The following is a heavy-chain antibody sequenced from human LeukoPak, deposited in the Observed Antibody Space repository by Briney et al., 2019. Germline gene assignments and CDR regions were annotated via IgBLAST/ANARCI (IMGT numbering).Heavy chain of an antibody. D-gene: IGHD1-26*01. J-gene: IGHJ5*02. Sequence: GGSLRLSCAASGFTFSSYWMHWVRQAPGKGLVWVSRINSDGSSTSYADSVKGRFTISRDNAKNTLYPQMNSLRAEDTAVYYCARGREVDWFDPWGQGTLVTVSS. CDR1: GFTFSSYW. V-gene: IGHV3-74*01. CDR2: INSDGSST. CDR3: ARGREVDWFDP.